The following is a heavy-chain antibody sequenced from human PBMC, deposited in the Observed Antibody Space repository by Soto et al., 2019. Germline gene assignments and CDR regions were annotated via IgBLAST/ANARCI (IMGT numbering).Heavy chain of an antibody. CDR3: ARNMDYYYGRGSGNGHGV. D-gene: IGHD3-10*02. CDR1: GYTFTAYY. J-gene: IGHJ6*02. CDR2: INPKFGDT. Sequence: QVQLVQSGAEVKEPGDSVRVSCEASGYTFTAYYIHWVRRAPGQGLEWMGWINPKFGDTTYAQDFQGRASMTRDMSISTVYMELSRLTSDDTAIYYCARNMDYYYGRGSGNGHGVWGQGTTVTVFS. V-gene: IGHV1-2*02.